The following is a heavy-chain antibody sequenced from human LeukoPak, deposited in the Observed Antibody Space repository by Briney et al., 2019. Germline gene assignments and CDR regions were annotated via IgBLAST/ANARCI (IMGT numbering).Heavy chain of an antibody. Sequence: GSLRLSCAVSGFTFTSHAMSWVRQAPGKGLEWVSAIGGSVGSTFYADSVKGRFTISRDSSKNTLYLQMNSLRAEDTAVYYCAKELYTRSTYLPFDYWGQGTLVTVSS. V-gene: IGHV3-23*01. D-gene: IGHD2-21*01. CDR3: AKELYTRSTYLPFDY. CDR1: GFTFTSHA. CDR2: IGGSVGST. J-gene: IGHJ4*02.